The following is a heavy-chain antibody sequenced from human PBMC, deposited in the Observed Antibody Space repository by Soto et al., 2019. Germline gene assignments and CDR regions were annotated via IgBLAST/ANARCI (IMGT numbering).Heavy chain of an antibody. V-gene: IGHV4-39*01. Sequence: SETLSLTCTVSGASISNSNYYWGWIRQPPGKGLEWIGSINYSDNKYYNPSLKSRVTISADTSKRQFSLRLTSVTVEDTAVYFCARHFGGFNWFDPWGQGTPVTVSS. CDR2: INYSDNK. J-gene: IGHJ5*02. CDR3: ARHFGGFNWFDP. CDR1: GASISNSNYY. D-gene: IGHD3-16*01.